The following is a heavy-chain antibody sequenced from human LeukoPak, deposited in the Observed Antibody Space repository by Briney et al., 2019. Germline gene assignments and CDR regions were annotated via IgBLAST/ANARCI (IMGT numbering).Heavy chain of an antibody. Sequence: PGGSLRLSCAASGFTFSDYYMSWLRQAPGKGLEWVSYISSSSSDTLYADSVKGRFTISRDNAKNSLYLQMNSLRAEDTAVYYCAKPRPSYSSSWYDHWGQGTLVTVSS. CDR2: ISSSSSDT. CDR3: AKPRPSYSSSWYDH. V-gene: IGHV3-11*03. D-gene: IGHD6-13*01. CDR1: GFTFSDYY. J-gene: IGHJ5*02.